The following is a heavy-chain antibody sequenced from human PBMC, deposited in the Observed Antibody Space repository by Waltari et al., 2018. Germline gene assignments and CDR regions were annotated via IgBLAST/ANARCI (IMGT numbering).Heavy chain of an antibody. CDR1: GFTFSSYW. CDR2: INTYGSTT. J-gene: IGHJ1*01. D-gene: IGHD6-13*01. Sequence: EVQLVESGGGLVQPGGSLRLSCAASGFTFSSYWMHWVRQAPGKGLVLVSDINTYGSTTNYADSVKGRFTIARDNAKNTLYLQMDSLRAEETAVYYCVIGAQHVSNWYASEYFQHWGQGTLVTVSS. V-gene: IGHV3-74*01. CDR3: VIGAQHVSNWYASEYFQH.